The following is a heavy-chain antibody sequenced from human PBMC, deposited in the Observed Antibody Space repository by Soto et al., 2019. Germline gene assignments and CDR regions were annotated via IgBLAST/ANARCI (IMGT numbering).Heavy chain of an antibody. D-gene: IGHD3-22*01. J-gene: IGHJ3*02. Sequence: ASVKVPCKVSGYTLTELSMHWVRKAPGKGLEWMGGFDPEDGETIYAQKFQGRVTMTEDTSTDTAYMELSSLRSEDTAVYYCATDYDSSGRSFDIWGQGTMVTVSS. CDR3: ATDYDSSGRSFDI. CDR1: GYTLTELS. V-gene: IGHV1-24*01. CDR2: FDPEDGET.